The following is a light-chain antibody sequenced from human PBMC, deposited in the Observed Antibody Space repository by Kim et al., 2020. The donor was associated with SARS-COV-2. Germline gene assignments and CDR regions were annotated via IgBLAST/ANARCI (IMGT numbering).Light chain of an antibody. CDR3: LQYKTYTRT. J-gene: IGKJ1*01. CDR1: QSVSPS. CDR2: KTS. V-gene: IGKV1-5*03. Sequence: DIQVSQSPSTLSASVGDTVTITCRASQSVSPSLAWYQHKPGKAPHLLIYKTSASATGVPSRFSGSGSGTEFTLTITNLQPDDFATYYCLQYKTYTRTFGQGTKVDIK.